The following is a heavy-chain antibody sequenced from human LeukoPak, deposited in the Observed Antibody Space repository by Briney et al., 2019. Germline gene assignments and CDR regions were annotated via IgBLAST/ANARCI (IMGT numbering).Heavy chain of an antibody. J-gene: IGHJ4*02. Sequence: GGSLRLSCTASEFTFSNYAMSWVRQAPGKGLEWVSAISGSGGSTYYADSVKGRFTISRDNSKNTLYLQMNSLRAEDAAVYYCAKAIHIVVVPAAVDYWGQGTLVTVSS. V-gene: IGHV3-23*01. CDR2: ISGSGGST. CDR1: EFTFSNYA. CDR3: AKAIHIVVVPAAVDY. D-gene: IGHD2-2*01.